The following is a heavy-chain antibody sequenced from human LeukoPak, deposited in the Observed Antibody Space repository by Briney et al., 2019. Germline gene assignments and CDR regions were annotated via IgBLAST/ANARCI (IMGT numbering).Heavy chain of an antibody. J-gene: IGHJ4*02. CDR3: ARGLYYGSGSYYNI. CDR2: INHSGST. V-gene: IGHV4-39*07. CDR1: GGSISSGGYY. Sequence: SETLSLTCTVSGGSISSGGYYWSWIRQHPGKGLEWSGKINHSGSTNYNPSLKSRVTISVDTSKNQFSLKLSSVTAADTAVYYCARGLYYGSGSYYNIWGQGTLVTVSS. D-gene: IGHD3-10*01.